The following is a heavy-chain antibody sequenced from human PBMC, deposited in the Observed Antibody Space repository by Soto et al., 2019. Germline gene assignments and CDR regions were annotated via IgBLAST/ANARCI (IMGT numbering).Heavy chain of an antibody. D-gene: IGHD4-17*01. J-gene: IGHJ4*02. Sequence: PSETPSLTCTVSGGSISSYYWSWIRQPPGKGLEWIGYIYYSGSTNYNPSLKSRVTISVDTSKNQFSLKLSSVTAADTAVYYCARRYGDAVDYWGQGTLVTVSS. CDR2: IYYSGST. CDR1: GGSISSYY. CDR3: ARRYGDAVDY. V-gene: IGHV4-59*01.